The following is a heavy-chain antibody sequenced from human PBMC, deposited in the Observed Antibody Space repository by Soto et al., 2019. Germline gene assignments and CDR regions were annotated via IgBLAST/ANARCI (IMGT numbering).Heavy chain of an antibody. CDR1: GFSFSSYW. CDR2: MNQGGSEI. D-gene: IGHD2-2*01. CDR3: ARDRGYSTFDI. V-gene: IGHV3-7*01. J-gene: IGHJ3*02. Sequence: PGGSLRLSCGASGFSFSSYWMSWVRQAPGKGLEWGANMNQGGSEINYVDSVRGRFTISRDNAKNLLYLQMNSLRVEDTAVYHCARDRGYSTFDIWGQGTMVTVSS.